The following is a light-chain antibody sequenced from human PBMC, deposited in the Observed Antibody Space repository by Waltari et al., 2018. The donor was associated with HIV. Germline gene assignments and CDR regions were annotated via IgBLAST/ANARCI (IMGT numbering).Light chain of an antibody. V-gene: IGKV1-39*01. J-gene: IGKJ1*01. CDR1: QSIGNH. CDR3: QQSSTAPPT. Sequence: DIQMTQSPSSLSTSVGARVTITCRTSQSIGNHLNWYQQKPGKAPKVLIYGASRLQSGVPSRFSGSGSGTDFTLTISRLQPEDSATYFCQQSSTAPPTFVQGTKVEI. CDR2: GAS.